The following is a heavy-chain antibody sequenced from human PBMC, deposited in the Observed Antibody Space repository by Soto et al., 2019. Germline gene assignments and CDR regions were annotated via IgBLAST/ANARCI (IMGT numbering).Heavy chain of an antibody. D-gene: IGHD6-19*01. J-gene: IGHJ6*02. Sequence: QVQLVQSGAEVKKPGASVKVSCKASGYTFTSYGISWVRQAPGQGLEGMGRISAYNGNTNYARKLQGRVTMTTDTPTSTAYMGLRSLRSDDTAVHYCARESSGPDWRYYGMDVWGQGTTVTVSS. CDR3: ARESSGPDWRYYGMDV. V-gene: IGHV1-18*01. CDR1: GYTFTSYG. CDR2: ISAYNGNT.